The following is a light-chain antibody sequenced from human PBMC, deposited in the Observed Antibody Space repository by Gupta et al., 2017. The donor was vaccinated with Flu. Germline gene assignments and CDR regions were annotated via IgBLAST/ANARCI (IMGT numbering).Light chain of an antibody. V-gene: IGKV3-20*01. J-gene: IGKJ1*01. CDR2: GAS. CDR3: QQDHSSPVT. Sequence: EIVLPQSPGTLSLSPGERATLSCRASQSVSSNSLAWYQQKPGQAPRLLIYGASSSATGIPDRFSGSGSGTDFTLTIVRLEPEDIAVYYCQQDHSSPVTFGQGTKVEIK. CDR1: QSVSSNS.